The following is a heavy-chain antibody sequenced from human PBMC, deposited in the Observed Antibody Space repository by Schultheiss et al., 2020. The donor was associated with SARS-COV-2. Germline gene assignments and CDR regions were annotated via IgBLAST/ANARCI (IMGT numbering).Heavy chain of an antibody. V-gene: IGHV4-34*01. CDR1: GGSFSGYY. D-gene: IGHD3-22*01. CDR3: AKAGYYDSSGYYWSFSEFDY. J-gene: IGHJ4*02. CDR2: INHSGST. Sequence: SETLSLTCAVYGGSFSGYYWSWIRQPPGKGLEWIGEINHSGSTNYNPSLKSRVTISVDTSKNQFSLKLSSVTAADTAVYYCAKAGYYDSSGYYWSFSEFDYWGQGTLVTVSS.